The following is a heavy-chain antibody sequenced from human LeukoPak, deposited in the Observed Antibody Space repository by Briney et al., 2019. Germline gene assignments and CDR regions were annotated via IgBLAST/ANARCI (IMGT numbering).Heavy chain of an antibody. J-gene: IGHJ4*02. Sequence: PGGSLRLSCAASGLTFSSYWMSWVRQAPGKGLEWVANIKQDGSEKYYVDSVKGRFTISRDNAKNSLYLQMNSLRAEDTAVYYCARDPSTTVTTLGEIDYWGQGTLVTVSS. CDR1: GLTFSSYW. D-gene: IGHD4-17*01. CDR2: IKQDGSEK. V-gene: IGHV3-7*01. CDR3: ARDPSTTVTTLGEIDY.